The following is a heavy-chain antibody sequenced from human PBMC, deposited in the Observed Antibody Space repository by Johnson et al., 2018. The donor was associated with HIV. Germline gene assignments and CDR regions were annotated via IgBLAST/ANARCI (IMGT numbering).Heavy chain of an antibody. CDR2: ISYDGSNK. V-gene: IGHV3-30-3*01. Sequence: QVQLVESGGGVVQPGRSLRLSCAASVFTFSSYAMHWVRQAPGKGLEWVAVISYDGSNKYYADSVKGRFTISRDNSKNTLYLQMNSLRAEDTAVYYCAKDVIVVVPAAPDAFDIWGQGTMVTVSS. CDR3: AKDVIVVVPAAPDAFDI. J-gene: IGHJ3*02. CDR1: VFTFSSYA. D-gene: IGHD2-2*01.